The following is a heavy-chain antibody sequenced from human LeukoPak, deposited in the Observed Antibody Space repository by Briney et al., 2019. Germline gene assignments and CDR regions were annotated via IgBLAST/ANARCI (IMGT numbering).Heavy chain of an antibody. V-gene: IGHV3-23*01. CDR3: AMGVVGATGGDY. CDR2: IGSSGSST. CDR1: GFTFRNYA. Sequence: GGSLRLSCAASGFTFRNYAMSWVRQAPGKGLEWVSAIGSSGSSTYYADSVKGRFTISRDNSKNTLYLQMNSLRAEDTAVYYCAMGVVGATGGDYWGQGTLVTVSS. D-gene: IGHD1-26*01. J-gene: IGHJ4*02.